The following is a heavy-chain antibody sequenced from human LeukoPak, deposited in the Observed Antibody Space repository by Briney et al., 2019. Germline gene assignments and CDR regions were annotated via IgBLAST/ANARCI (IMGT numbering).Heavy chain of an antibody. J-gene: IGHJ5*02. CDR2: IHYSGST. CDR1: GGSICSHY. Sequence: SETLSLTCTVSGGSICSHYWSWIRQPPGKGLEWIGNIHYSGSTNYNPSLKSRVTISVDTSKDQFTLKLNSVTAADTAVYYCARVTVKWNDVTWFDPWGQGILVTVSS. D-gene: IGHD1-1*01. V-gene: IGHV4-59*11. CDR3: ARVTVKWNDVTWFDP.